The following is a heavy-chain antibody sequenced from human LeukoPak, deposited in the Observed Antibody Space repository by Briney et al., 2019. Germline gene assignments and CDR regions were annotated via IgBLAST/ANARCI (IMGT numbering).Heavy chain of an antibody. CDR2: ISGSGGST. J-gene: IGHJ3*02. CDR3: ARDYGTMMKNAFDI. D-gene: IGHD3-22*01. CDR1: GFTFSSYA. Sequence: GGSLRLSCAASGFTFSSYAMSWVRQAPGKGLEWVSAISGSGGSTYYADSVKGRFTISRDNAKNSLYLQMNSLRAEDTAVYYCARDYGTMMKNAFDIWGQGTMVTVSS. V-gene: IGHV3-23*01.